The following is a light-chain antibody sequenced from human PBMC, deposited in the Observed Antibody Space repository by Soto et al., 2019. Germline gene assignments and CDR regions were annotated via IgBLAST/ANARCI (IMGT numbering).Light chain of an antibody. CDR3: ASYTTSSTYV. CDR2: XVS. Sequence: VGGYSYVSWYQQQPGKAPXXXXXXVSXRPSGVSDRXXGSKSGNTASLTISGLQTEDEADYYCASYTTSSTYVFXTGTKLTVL. CDR1: VGGYSY. V-gene: IGLV2-14*04. J-gene: IGLJ1*01.